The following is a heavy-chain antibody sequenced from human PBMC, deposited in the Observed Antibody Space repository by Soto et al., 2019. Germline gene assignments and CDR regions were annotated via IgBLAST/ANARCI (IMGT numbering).Heavy chain of an antibody. Sequence: QLQLQESGSGLVKPSQTLSLTCADSGGSISSGGYSWSWIRQPPGKGLEWIGYIYHSGSTYYNPSRKSRVTISVDRSKNQFSLKLSSVTAAYTAVYYCASWQQLVRNYWGQGTLVTVSS. J-gene: IGHJ4*02. D-gene: IGHD6-13*01. CDR3: ASWQQLVRNY. CDR1: GGSISSGGYS. V-gene: IGHV4-30-2*01. CDR2: IYHSGST.